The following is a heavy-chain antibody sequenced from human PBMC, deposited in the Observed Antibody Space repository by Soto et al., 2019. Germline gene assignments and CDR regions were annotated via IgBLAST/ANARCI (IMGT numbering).Heavy chain of an antibody. V-gene: IGHV3-9*01. CDR2: ITWNSRVL. Sequence: EVQLVESGGRLVQPGRSLRLSCVGTGLNFDDFAMHWVRQAPGKGLEWVSGITWNSRVLAYADSVKGRFTISRDNARNSLYLQMDSLRDEDTALYYCARAPPYYYHSSGYYNAHFDFWGQGTLVTVSS. CDR3: ARAPPYYYHSSGYYNAHFDF. J-gene: IGHJ4*02. D-gene: IGHD3-22*01. CDR1: GLNFDDFA.